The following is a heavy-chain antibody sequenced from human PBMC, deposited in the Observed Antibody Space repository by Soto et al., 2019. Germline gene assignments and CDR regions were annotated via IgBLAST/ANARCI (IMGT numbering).Heavy chain of an antibody. CDR3: ARESEDLTSNFDY. Sequence: GGSLRLSCAASGFSVSNYWMNWVRQAPGKGLVWVSHIKSDGTTSYADSVEGRFTVSRDDAKNTFYLQMNSLRAEDTAVYYCARESEDLTSNFDYWGQGTLVTVSS. CDR1: GFSVSNYW. V-gene: IGHV3-74*01. J-gene: IGHJ4*02. CDR2: IKSDGTT.